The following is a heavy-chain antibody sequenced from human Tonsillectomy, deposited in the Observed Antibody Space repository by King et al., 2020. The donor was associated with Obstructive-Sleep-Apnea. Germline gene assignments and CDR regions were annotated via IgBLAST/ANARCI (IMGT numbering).Heavy chain of an antibody. V-gene: IGHV3-48*04. D-gene: IGHD6-13*01. CDR2: ISSSSTI. CDR3: ARGYSTFDY. CDR1: GFTFSSYS. Sequence: EVQLVESGGGLVQPGGSLRLSCAASGFTFSSYSMNWVRQAPGKGLEWVSYISSSSTIYYADSVKGRFTISRDNAKNSLYLQMNSLRAEDTAVYYCARGYSTFDYWGQGTLVTVSS. J-gene: IGHJ4*02.